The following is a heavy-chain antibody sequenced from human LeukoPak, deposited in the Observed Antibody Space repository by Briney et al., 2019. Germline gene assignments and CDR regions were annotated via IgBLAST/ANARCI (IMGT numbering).Heavy chain of an antibody. D-gene: IGHD3-22*01. CDR1: GFTFSSYW. CDR2: INSDGSST. V-gene: IGHV3-74*01. Sequence: GGSLRLFFAASGFTFSSYWMHWVRQAPGKGLVWVSRINSDGSSTSYADSVKGRFTISRDNAKNTLYLQMNSLRAEDTAVYYCAREGSYYYDSIDNWFDPWGQGTLVTVSS. CDR3: AREGSYYYDSIDNWFDP. J-gene: IGHJ5*02.